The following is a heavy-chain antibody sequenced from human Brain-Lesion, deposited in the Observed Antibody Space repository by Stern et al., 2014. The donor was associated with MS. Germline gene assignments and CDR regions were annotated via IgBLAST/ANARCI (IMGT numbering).Heavy chain of an antibody. J-gene: IGHJ4*02. CDR2: MNPYSGNT. Sequence: VQLVESGAEVKKPGASGKVSCKACGYTFSSYDITWVRQASGDGLEWRGWMNPYSGNTGYAQKFKGRACMTSDPSISPVYMELTSLTSDDTAVYFCARAVRNQLLSEYWGQGTLVTVSS. D-gene: IGHD2-2*01. CDR3: ARAVRNQLLSEY. CDR1: GYTFSSYD. V-gene: IGHV1-8*01.